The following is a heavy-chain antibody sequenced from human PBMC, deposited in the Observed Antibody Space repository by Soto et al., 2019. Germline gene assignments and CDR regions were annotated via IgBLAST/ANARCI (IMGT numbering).Heavy chain of an antibody. CDR3: ARDRGVGSGWLRPFPQKNEYYYGMDV. CDR1: GYTITGYY. CDR2: INPNSGGT. D-gene: IGHD5-12*01. Sequence: GASVKVSCKASGYTITGYYMHWVRQAPGQGLEWMGWINPNSGGTNYAQKFQGWVTMTRDTSISTAYMELGRLRSDDTAVYYCARDRGVGSGWLRPFPQKNEYYYGMDVWGQGTTVTVSS. V-gene: IGHV1-2*04. J-gene: IGHJ6*02.